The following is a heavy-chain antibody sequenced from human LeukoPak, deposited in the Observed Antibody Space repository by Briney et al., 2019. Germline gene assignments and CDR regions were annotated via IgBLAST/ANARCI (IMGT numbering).Heavy chain of an antibody. CDR2: INPNSGGT. Sequence: GASVKLSCKASGYTFTGYYMHWVRQAPGQGLEWMGWINPNSGGTNYAQKFQGRVTMTRDTSISTAYMELSRLRSDDTAVYYCASINSGSYYHDAFDIWGQGTMVTVSS. J-gene: IGHJ3*02. CDR3: ASINSGSYYHDAFDI. CDR1: GYTFTGYY. D-gene: IGHD1-26*01. V-gene: IGHV1-2*02.